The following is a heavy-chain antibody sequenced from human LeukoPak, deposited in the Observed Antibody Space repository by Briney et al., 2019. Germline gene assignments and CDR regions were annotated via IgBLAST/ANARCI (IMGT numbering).Heavy chain of an antibody. Sequence: GGSLRLSCAASGFTLTNYPMSWVRQAPGKGLEWVSYITSSSSTIYYADSVRGRFTISRDNAKNSLYLQMNSLRAEDTAVYYCARSQGDYTGPFDSWGQGTLVTVSS. D-gene: IGHD4-17*01. CDR1: GFTLTNYP. CDR3: ARSQGDYTGPFDS. V-gene: IGHV3-48*01. CDR2: ITSSSSTI. J-gene: IGHJ4*02.